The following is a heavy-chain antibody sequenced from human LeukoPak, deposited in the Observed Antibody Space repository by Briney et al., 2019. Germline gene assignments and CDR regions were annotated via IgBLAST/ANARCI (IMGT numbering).Heavy chain of an antibody. CDR2: IYYRGST. V-gene: IGHV4-59*01. CDR3: ARVKPLTSRGGNWFDP. D-gene: IGHD2-2*01. Sequence: PSETLSLTCTVSGGSISSYYWSWLRQPPGKGLEWIGYIYYRGSTNYNPSLKSRVTMSVDTSKNQFSLKLSSVTAADTAVYYCARVKPLTSRGGNWFDPWGQGTLVTVSS. CDR1: GGSISSYY. J-gene: IGHJ5*02.